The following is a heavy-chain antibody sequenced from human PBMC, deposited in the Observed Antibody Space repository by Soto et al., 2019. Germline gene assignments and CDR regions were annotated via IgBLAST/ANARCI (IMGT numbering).Heavy chain of an antibody. J-gene: IGHJ6*02. CDR3: AKDISAAGTPTYGMDV. CDR1: GFTFDDYA. Sequence: HPGGSLRLSCAASGFTFDDYAMHWVRQAPGKGLEWVSGISWNSGSIGYADSVKGRFTISRDNAKNSLYLQMNSLRAEDTALYYCAKDISAAGTPTYGMDVWGQGTTVTVSS. CDR2: ISWNSGSI. D-gene: IGHD6-13*01. V-gene: IGHV3-9*01.